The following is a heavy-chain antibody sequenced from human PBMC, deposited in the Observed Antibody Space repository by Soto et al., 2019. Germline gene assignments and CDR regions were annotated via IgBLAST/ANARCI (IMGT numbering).Heavy chain of an antibody. Sequence: GGSLRLSCAASGFTFSSYAMSWVRQAPGKGLEWGSAISGSGGGTYYADSVKGRFTISRDNPKNTLYLQMNSLSAADTAVSYCAKEETRSGWTSSFDDWGQGTLVTVSS. CDR1: GFTFSSYA. D-gene: IGHD6-19*01. V-gene: IGHV3-23*01. J-gene: IGHJ4*02. CDR3: AKEETRSGWTSSFDD. CDR2: ISGSGGGT.